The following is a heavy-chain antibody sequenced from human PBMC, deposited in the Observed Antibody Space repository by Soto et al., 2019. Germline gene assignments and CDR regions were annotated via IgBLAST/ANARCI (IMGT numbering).Heavy chain of an antibody. D-gene: IGHD6-13*01. Sequence: QVQLVQSGAEVKKPGASVKVSCKASGYTFTTYGISWVRQAPGQGLEWRGWISAYSGSTKFAQKLKGRVTMTTDTSTTTAYMGLRSLTSYDTAVYYCARDFTKSSSWPYYFDYWGQGPLVSVSS. J-gene: IGHJ4*02. V-gene: IGHV1-18*01. CDR1: GYTFTTYG. CDR3: ARDFTKSSSWPYYFDY. CDR2: ISAYSGST.